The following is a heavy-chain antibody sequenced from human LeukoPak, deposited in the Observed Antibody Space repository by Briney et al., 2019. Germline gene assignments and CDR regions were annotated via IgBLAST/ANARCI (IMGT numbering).Heavy chain of an antibody. Sequence: GGSLRLSCAASGFALSIHWLTWVRQTPGKGLEWVAHINPDGSEKSYVDSARGRFTISRDNAKNSLYLQMNSLRAEDTAVYHCARSDSGSYWVSNNYFDYWGQGTLVTVSS. D-gene: IGHD1-26*01. CDR1: GFALSIHW. CDR3: ARSDSGSYWVSNNYFDY. CDR2: INPDGSEK. J-gene: IGHJ4*02. V-gene: IGHV3-7*01.